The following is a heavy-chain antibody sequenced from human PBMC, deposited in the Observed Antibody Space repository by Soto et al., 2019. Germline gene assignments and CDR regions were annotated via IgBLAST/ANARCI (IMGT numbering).Heavy chain of an antibody. Sequence: APVKVSYKASGYTFTTYAMHWVRQAPGQRLEWMGWINAGNGNTKYSQKFQGRVTITRDTSASTAYMELSSLRSEDTAVYYCARDGSPIAAAGTVRFDYWGQGTMVTVSS. J-gene: IGHJ4*02. CDR1: GYTFTTYA. D-gene: IGHD6-13*01. CDR3: ARDGSPIAAAGTVRFDY. CDR2: INAGNGNT. V-gene: IGHV1-3*01.